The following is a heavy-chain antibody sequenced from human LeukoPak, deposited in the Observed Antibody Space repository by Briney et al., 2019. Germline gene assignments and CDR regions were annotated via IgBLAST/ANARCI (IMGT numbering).Heavy chain of an antibody. V-gene: IGHV3-21*01. J-gene: IGHJ4*02. CDR2: IDSSGSKI. CDR1: GFTVSSYS. D-gene: IGHD2-2*01. Sequence: GGSLRLSCAASGFTVSSYSMNWVRQAPGNGLEWVSAIDSSGSKIYYADSVKGRFTISRDNAKNSLYLQMNSLRDEDTAVYYCARVRSSSCFSVDYWGQGTLVTVSA. CDR3: ARVRSSSCFSVDY.